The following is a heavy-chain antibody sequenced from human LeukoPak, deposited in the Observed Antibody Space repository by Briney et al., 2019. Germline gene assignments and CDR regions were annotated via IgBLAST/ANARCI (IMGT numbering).Heavy chain of an antibody. V-gene: IGHV3-7*01. CDR2: IKQDGSEK. J-gene: IGHJ6*03. CDR1: GFTFSSYW. D-gene: IGHD3-9*01. CDR3: ARDARDYDILSGYMDV. Sequence: GGSLRVSCAASGFTFSSYWMSWVRQAPGKGLEWVANIKQDGSEKYYVDFVKGRFSISRDNGKKSLYLQMNSLRAEDTAVYYCARDARDYDILSGYMDVWGKGTTVTVSS.